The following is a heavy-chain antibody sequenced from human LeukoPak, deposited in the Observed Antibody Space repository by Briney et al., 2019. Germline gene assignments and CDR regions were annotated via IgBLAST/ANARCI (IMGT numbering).Heavy chain of an antibody. CDR3: ARHSARGYNYIDF. V-gene: IGHV4-4*08. J-gene: IGHJ4*02. Sequence: SETLSLTCAVSGGSVKTYYWSWIRQSPERGLQWIGFIHATGSTNTFPSLKSRVTISLDTSTNQFSLRLKSVTAADTAVYYCARHSARGYNYIDFWGRGTLVTVSS. CDR1: GGSVKTYY. CDR2: IHATGST. D-gene: IGHD5-24*01.